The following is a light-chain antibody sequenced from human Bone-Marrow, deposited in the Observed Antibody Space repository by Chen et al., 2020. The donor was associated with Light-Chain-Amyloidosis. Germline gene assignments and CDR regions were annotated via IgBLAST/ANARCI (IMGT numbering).Light chain of an antibody. Sequence: QSVLTQPPSASGTPGQRVTISCYGSSSNIGSNYVYWYQQLPGMAPKLLIYRNTQRPSGVPDRFSGSKSGNSASLAISGLRSEDEADYYCAAWDDSLSGVFGGGTKLTVL. CDR3: AAWDDSLSGV. CDR2: RNT. V-gene: IGLV1-47*01. J-gene: IGLJ3*02. CDR1: SSNIGSNY.